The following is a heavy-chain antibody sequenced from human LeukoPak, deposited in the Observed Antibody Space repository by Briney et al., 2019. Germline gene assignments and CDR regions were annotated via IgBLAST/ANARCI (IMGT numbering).Heavy chain of an antibody. J-gene: IGHJ3*02. CDR3: ASCLRIVTCNDAFDI. CDR1: GYSFSSYW. Sequence: GESLKISCKGSGYSFSSYWVGWVRQMPGKGREWMGSIYPPDSETKYSPSFEGLVTISVDKSINTAYLQWSSLKASDTATYYCASCLRIVTCNDAFDIWGQGTMVTVSS. D-gene: IGHD1-26*01. V-gene: IGHV5-51*01. CDR2: IYPPDSET.